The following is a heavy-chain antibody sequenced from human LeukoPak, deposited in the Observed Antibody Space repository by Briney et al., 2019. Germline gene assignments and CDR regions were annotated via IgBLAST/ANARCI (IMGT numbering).Heavy chain of an antibody. J-gene: IGHJ4*02. Sequence: SETLSLTCTVSGGSISSYYWSWIRQPAGKGLEWIGRIYTSGTTHYNPSLKSRVTMSVDTSKNQFSLKLSSVTAADTAVHYCARLSTVTTSFDYWGQGTLVTVSS. D-gene: IGHD4-17*01. CDR1: GGSISSYY. CDR2: IYTSGTT. CDR3: ARLSTVTTSFDY. V-gene: IGHV4-4*07.